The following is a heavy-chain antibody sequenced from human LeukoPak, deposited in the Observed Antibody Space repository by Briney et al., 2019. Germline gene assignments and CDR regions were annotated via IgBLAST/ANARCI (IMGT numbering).Heavy chain of an antibody. CDR1: GGSFSGYY. V-gene: IGHV4-34*01. Sequence: PSETLSLTCAVYGGSFSGYYWSWIRQPPGKGLEWIGEINHSGSTNYNPSLKSRVTISVDTSKNQFSLKLSSVTAADTAVYYCARGLIGAARRRWFDPWGQGTLVTVSS. CDR2: INHSGST. D-gene: IGHD6-6*01. CDR3: ARGLIGAARRRWFDP. J-gene: IGHJ5*02.